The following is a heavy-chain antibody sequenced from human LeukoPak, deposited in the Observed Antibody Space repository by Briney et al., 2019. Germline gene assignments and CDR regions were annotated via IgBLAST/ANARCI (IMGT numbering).Heavy chain of an antibody. Sequence: GGSLRLSCAASGFSFTYYGIHWVRQAPGKGPEWVALISYDGSDKYFADSVKGRFTISRDNSQNTLYLQMNSLRPEDTAIYYCAKDMRPYSGDRSFLFDQWGQGTLVIVSS. D-gene: IGHD2-21*02. CDR3: AKDMRPYSGDRSFLFDQ. J-gene: IGHJ4*02. CDR1: GFSFTYYG. V-gene: IGHV3-30*18. CDR2: ISYDGSDK.